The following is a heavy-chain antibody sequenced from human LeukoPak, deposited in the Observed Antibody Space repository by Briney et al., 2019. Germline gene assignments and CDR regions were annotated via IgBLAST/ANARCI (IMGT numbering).Heavy chain of an antibody. CDR3: ARGVSSAIDW. Sequence: GGSLRLSCAASDFSFSTYWMNWVRQAPGKGLEWVANINGDGRDTYYVGSVRGRFTISRDNADNSLYLQMNSLRGYDTAVYYCARGVSSAIDWWGQGTLVTVSS. CDR1: DFSFSTYW. J-gene: IGHJ4*02. D-gene: IGHD3-22*01. CDR2: INGDGRDT. V-gene: IGHV3-7*01.